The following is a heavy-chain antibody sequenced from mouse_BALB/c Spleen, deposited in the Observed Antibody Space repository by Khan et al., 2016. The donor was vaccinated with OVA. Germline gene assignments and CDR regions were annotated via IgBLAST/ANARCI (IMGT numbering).Heavy chain of an antibody. J-gene: IGHJ3*01. V-gene: IGHV2-2*02. D-gene: IGHD2-13*01. CDR1: GFSSSNYG. CDR3: ARGGLPFAY. CDR2: IWSGGST. Sequence: QVQLKQSGPGLAQPSQSLSITCTVSGFSSSNYGLHWVRQSPGKGLEWLGVIWSGGSTDFNAAFISRLSISKDNSKSQVFFTMNSLRTNDSAIYYCARGGLPFAYWGQGTLVTVSA.